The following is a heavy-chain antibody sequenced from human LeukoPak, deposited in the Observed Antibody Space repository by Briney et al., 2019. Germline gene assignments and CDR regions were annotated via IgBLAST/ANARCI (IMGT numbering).Heavy chain of an antibody. CDR3: ARGVGQLGGYFDY. CDR2: NNPSGGST. Sequence: ASVKVSCKASGYTFTSYYMHWVRQAPGQGLEWMGINNPSGGSTNYVQKFQGRVTMTRDTSTSTVYMELSSLRSEDTAVYYCARGVGQLGGYFDYWGQGTLVTVSS. D-gene: IGHD6-6*01. V-gene: IGHV1-46*01. J-gene: IGHJ4*02. CDR1: GYTFTSYY.